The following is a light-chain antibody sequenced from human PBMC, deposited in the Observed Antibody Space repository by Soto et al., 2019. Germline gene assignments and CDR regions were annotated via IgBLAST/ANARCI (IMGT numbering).Light chain of an antibody. Sequence: ESVLTQSPGTLSLSPGDRATLSCRASQSVSGSYLAWYQQKPGQAPRLFIYGASSRATGIPDRFSGSGSGTDFTLTINRLEPEDFAVYYCLQYGSSPPAYTFGQGTKLEIK. V-gene: IGKV3-20*01. CDR1: QSVSGSY. CDR3: LQYGSSPPAYT. J-gene: IGKJ2*01. CDR2: GAS.